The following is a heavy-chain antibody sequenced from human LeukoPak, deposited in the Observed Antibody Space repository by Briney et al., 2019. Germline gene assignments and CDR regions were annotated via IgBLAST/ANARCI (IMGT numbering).Heavy chain of an antibody. J-gene: IGHJ1*01. Sequence: GGSLRLSCAASGFTFSSYEMNWVRQAPGKGPEGISYISSSGSTIYYADSVKGRFTISRDNAKNSLYLQTDSLRAEDTDVYCCARDGTSSGWYDGYLQHWGQGTLVTVSS. CDR2: ISSSGSTI. D-gene: IGHD6-19*01. V-gene: IGHV3-48*03. CDR1: GFTFSSYE. CDR3: ARDGTSSGWYDGYLQH.